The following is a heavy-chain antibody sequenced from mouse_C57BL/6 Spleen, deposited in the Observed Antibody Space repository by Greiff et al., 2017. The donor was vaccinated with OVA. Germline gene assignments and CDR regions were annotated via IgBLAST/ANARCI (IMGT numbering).Heavy chain of an antibody. J-gene: IGHJ2*01. CDR3: ARWSHGSYLDY. D-gene: IGHD4-1*01. CDR1: GYTFTGYC. Sequence: QVQLQQPGAELVKPGASVKLSCKASGYTFTGYCMHWVKQRPGQGLEWIGRIYPTSGGTKYNEKFKSKATLTVDKPSSTAYMQLSSLTSEDSAVDYCARWSHGSYLDYWGQGTTLTVSS. V-gene: IGHV1-72*01. CDR2: IYPTSGGT.